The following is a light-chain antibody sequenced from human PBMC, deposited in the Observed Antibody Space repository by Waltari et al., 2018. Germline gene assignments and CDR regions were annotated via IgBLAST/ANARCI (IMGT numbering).Light chain of an antibody. V-gene: IGKV3-20*01. CDR2: GAS. CDR3: QHYVRLPAT. CDR1: QGVSRA. Sequence: SCRASQGVSRALAWYQQKPGQAPRLLIYGASSRATGIPDRFSGSGSGTDFSLIISRLEPEDFAVYYCQHYVRLPATFGQGTKVEIK. J-gene: IGKJ1*01.